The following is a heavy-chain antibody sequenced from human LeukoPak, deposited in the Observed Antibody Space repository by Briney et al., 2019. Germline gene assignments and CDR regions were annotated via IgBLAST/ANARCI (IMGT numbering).Heavy chain of an antibody. J-gene: IGHJ4*02. CDR2: IKYDGNIK. Sequence: GGSLRLSCAASGFTFGSYDMHWVRQAPGQGLEWVAFIKYDGNIKYYADSVKGRFTISRDNSKNTVYLQMNSLRAEDTAVYYCAKSSFDYWGQGTLVTVSS. V-gene: IGHV3-30*02. CDR3: AKSSFDY. CDR1: GFTFGSYD.